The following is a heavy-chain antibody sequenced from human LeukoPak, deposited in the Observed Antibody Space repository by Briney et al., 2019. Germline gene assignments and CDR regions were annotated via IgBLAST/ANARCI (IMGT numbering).Heavy chain of an antibody. Sequence: PGGSLRLSCAASGFTFSIYSMSWVRQAPGKGLEWPAPGKGLEWVSSISSSSYIYYADSVKGRFTISRDNAKNSLYLQMNSLRAEDTAVYYCAVFKGGFYDSSGYPGDYWGQGTLVTVSS. V-gene: IGHV3-21*01. J-gene: IGHJ4*02. D-gene: IGHD3-22*01. CDR2: ISSSSYI. CDR3: AVFKGGFYDSSGYPGDY. CDR1: GFTFSIYS.